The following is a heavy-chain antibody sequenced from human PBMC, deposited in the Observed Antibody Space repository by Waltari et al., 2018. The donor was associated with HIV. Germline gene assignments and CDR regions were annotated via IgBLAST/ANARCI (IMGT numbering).Heavy chain of an antibody. CDR1: GFTFDDYA. Sequence: EVQLVESGGGLVQPGRSLRLSCAASGFTFDDYAMNWVRQAPGKGLEWVSGISWNRGTIGYADSVKGRLTISRDNAKNSLYRQMNSLRAEDTALYYCAKDKRAGYGGNSVWYFDLWGRGTLVTVSS. J-gene: IGHJ2*01. CDR3: AKDKRAGYGGNSVWYFDL. D-gene: IGHD4-17*01. CDR2: ISWNRGTI. V-gene: IGHV3-9*01.